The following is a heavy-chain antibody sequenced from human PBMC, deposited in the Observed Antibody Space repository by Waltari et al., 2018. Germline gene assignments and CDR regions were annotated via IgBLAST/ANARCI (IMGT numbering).Heavy chain of an antibody. CDR1: GYTFTSYD. D-gene: IGHD1-1*01. Sequence: QVQLVQSGAEVKKPGASVKVSCKASGYTFTSYDINWVRQATGQGLEGIGWMNPNSGNTGYAQKFQGRVTITRNTSISTAYMELSSLRSEDTAVYYCARGVRYPHYYYYYYMDVWGKGTTVTVSS. J-gene: IGHJ6*03. CDR2: MNPNSGNT. V-gene: IGHV1-8*03. CDR3: ARGVRYPHYYYYYYMDV.